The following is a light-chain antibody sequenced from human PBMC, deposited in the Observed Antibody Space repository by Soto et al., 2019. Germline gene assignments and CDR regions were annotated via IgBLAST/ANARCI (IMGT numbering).Light chain of an antibody. Sequence: QSVLTQPPSASGTPGQRVTISCSGSSSNIGSTSVYWYQQLPGTAPKLLIYSNNRRPSGVPDRLSGSKSGTSASLAISGLQSEDEADYYCAAWDNSLSGGVFGGGTKVTVL. V-gene: IGLV1-44*01. CDR1: SSNIGSTS. CDR3: AAWDNSLSGGV. J-gene: IGLJ3*02. CDR2: SNN.